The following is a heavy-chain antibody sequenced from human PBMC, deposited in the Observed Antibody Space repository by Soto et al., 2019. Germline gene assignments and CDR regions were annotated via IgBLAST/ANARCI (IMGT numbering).Heavy chain of an antibody. D-gene: IGHD2-21*01. CDR3: ARWDHVVFHFGY. J-gene: IGHJ4*02. CDR2: VHYRGTT. CDR1: GGSITSYY. V-gene: IGHV4-59*01. Sequence: PSENLSLTCTVSGGSITSYYWSWIRQPPGKGLEWIGQVHYRGTTNYNPSLKSRVTISADTSKNQFSLKLSSVNAADTAVYYCARWDHVVFHFGYWGQGALVTVSS.